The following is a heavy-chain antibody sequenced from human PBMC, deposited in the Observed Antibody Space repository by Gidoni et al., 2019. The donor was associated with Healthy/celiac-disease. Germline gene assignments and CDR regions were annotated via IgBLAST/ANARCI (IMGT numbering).Heavy chain of an antibody. V-gene: IGHV4-39*01. J-gene: IGHJ5*02. D-gene: IGHD3-10*01. Sequence: QLQLQESGPGLVKPSETLSLTCTVSGGSISSSSYYWGWIRQPPGKGLEWIGSIYYSGSTYYNPSLKRRVTISVDTSKNQFSLKLSSVTAADTAVYYCARHAAMVQGVGWFDPWGQGTLVTVSS. CDR2: IYYSGST. CDR3: ARHAAMVQGVGWFDP. CDR1: GGSISSSSYY.